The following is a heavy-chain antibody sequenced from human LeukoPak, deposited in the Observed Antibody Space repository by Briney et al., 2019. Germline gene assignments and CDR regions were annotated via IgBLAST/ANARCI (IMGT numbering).Heavy chain of an antibody. Sequence: PSETLSLTCTVSGGSISRSSYYWGWIRQPPGKGLKWIGNFYYSGSTSYNPSLKSRVTISVDTSKNQFSLKLSSVTAADTAVYYCARDLWKHSSSWYGGWFDPWGQGTLVTVSS. D-gene: IGHD6-13*01. CDR1: GGSISRSSYY. CDR3: ARDLWKHSSSWYGGWFDP. CDR2: FYYSGST. V-gene: IGHV4-39*07. J-gene: IGHJ5*02.